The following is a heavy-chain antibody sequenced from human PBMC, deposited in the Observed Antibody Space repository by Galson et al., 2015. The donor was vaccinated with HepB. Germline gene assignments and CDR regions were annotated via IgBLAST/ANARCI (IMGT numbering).Heavy chain of an antibody. CDR2: IIPIFGTA. J-gene: IGHJ3*02. CDR1: GGTFSSYA. Sequence: SVKVSCKASGGTFSSYAISWVRQAPGQGLEWMGGIIPIFGTANYAQKFQGRVTITADESTSTAYMELSSLRSEDTAVYYCARCVVYYYDSSFGAFDIWGQGTMVTVSS. V-gene: IGHV1-69*13. D-gene: IGHD3-22*01. CDR3: ARCVVYYYDSSFGAFDI.